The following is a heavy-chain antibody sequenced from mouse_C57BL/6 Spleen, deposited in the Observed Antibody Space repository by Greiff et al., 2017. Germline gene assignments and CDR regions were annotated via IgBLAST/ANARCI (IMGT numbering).Heavy chain of an antibody. CDR2: ISDGGSYT. CDR1: GFTFSSYA. J-gene: IGHJ3*01. V-gene: IGHV5-4*01. CDR3: ARDAPTGGFAY. D-gene: IGHD4-1*02. Sequence: EVHLVESGGGLVKPGGSLKLSCAASGFTFSSYAMSWVRQTPEKRLEWVATISDGGSYTYYPDNVKGRFTISRDNAKNNLYLQMSHLKSEDTAMYYCARDAPTGGFAYWGQGTLVTVSA.